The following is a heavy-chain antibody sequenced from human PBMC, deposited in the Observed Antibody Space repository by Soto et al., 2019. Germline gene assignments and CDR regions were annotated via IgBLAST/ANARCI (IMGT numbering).Heavy chain of an antibody. CDR3: AKDQSNSNPLYYFDF. D-gene: IGHD3-22*01. CDR1: GFTFSIYA. Sequence: GESLKISCAASGFTFSIYAMTWVRQSPGKGLEWVTSMSRTGDNTYYADSVKGRFTISRDNSKNTLYLQMNSLRAEDTAIYYCAKDQSNSNPLYYFDFWGPGTLVTVSS. V-gene: IGHV3-23*01. CDR2: MSRTGDNT. J-gene: IGHJ4*02.